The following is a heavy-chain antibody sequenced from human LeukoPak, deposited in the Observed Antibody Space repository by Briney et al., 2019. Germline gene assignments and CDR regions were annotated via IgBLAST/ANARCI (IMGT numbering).Heavy chain of an antibody. D-gene: IGHD2-2*01. CDR3: AKSSNFGVPAAIVRFDY. CDR1: GFSFERHS. CDR2: IATGTGSVST. Sequence: GGSLRLSCVASGFSFERHSMNWVRQVPGRGLEWVSSIATGTGSVSTFTFYADSVKGRFTISRDNSKNTLYLQMNSLRAEDTAVYYCAKSSNFGVPAAIVRFDYWGQGTLVTVSS. J-gene: IGHJ4*02. V-gene: IGHV3-23*05.